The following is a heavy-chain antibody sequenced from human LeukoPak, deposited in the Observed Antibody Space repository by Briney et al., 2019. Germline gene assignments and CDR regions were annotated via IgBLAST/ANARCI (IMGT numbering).Heavy chain of an antibody. D-gene: IGHD4-17*01. V-gene: IGHV4-59*01. J-gene: IGHJ4*02. Sequence: PSETLSLTCTVSGGPISSYYWSWIRQPPGKGLEWIGYIYYSGSTNYNPSLKSRVTISVDTSKNQFSLKLSSVTAADTAVYYCARARDDYGDGAERYFDYWGQGTLVTVSS. CDR3: ARARDDYGDGAERYFDY. CDR1: GGPISSYY. CDR2: IYYSGST.